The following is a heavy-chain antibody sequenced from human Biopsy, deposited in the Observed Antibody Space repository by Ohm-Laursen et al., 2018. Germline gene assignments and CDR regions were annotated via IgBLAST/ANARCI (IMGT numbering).Heavy chain of an antibody. D-gene: IGHD3-16*01. J-gene: IGHJ4*02. CDR1: GFTFSSFG. V-gene: IGHV3-33*01. CDR3: ARDLGNLRGVMFYLDS. CDR2: VWYDGINK. Sequence: SLRLSCAASGFTFSSFGMHWVRQAPGKGLEWVAVVWYDGINKFYADSVEGRLTISRDNFKNTVYLEMNSLRPEDTAVYYCARDLGNLRGVMFYLDSWGQGTLVRVSS.